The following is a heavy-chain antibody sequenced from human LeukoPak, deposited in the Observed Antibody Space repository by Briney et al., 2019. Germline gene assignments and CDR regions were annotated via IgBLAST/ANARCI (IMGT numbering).Heavy chain of an antibody. V-gene: IGHV4-59*01. CDR1: GGSISSYY. D-gene: IGHD3-3*01. J-gene: IGHJ6*02. CDR3: ARVALEWSTYYYYGMDV. CDR2: IYYSGST. Sequence: SPSETLSLTCTVSGGSISSYYWSWIRQPPGKGLEWIGYIYYSGSTNYNPSLKSRVTISVDTSKNQFSLKLSSVTAADTAVYYCARVALEWSTYYYYGMDVWGRGTTVTVSS.